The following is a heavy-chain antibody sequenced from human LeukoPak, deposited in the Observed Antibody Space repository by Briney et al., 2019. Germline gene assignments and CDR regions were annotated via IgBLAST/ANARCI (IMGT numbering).Heavy chain of an antibody. CDR3: ARPVMYSSGPFDY. V-gene: IGHV1-3*01. Sequence: ASVKVSCKASGYTFTSYAMHWVHQAPGQRLEWMGWINAGNGNTKYSQKFQGRVTITRDTSASTAYMELSSLRSEDTAVYYCARPVMYSSGPFDYWGQGTLVTVSS. CDR2: INAGNGNT. J-gene: IGHJ4*02. CDR1: GYTFTSYA. D-gene: IGHD6-19*01.